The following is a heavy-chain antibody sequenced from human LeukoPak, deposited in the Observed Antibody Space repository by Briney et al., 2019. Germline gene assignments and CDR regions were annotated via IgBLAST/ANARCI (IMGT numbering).Heavy chain of an antibody. CDR2: IRFDGGKK. V-gene: IGHV3-30*02. D-gene: IGHD1-1*01. J-gene: IGHJ4*02. Sequence: GGSLRLSGPASGLTFSSYAMHWFRQAPGRGLEWVAYIRFDGGKKDYTDSVKGRFTISRDNSKNTLYLQMNSLRPEDTAAYYCAKKGDNWDYFDYWGQGTLVTVSS. CDR3: AKKGDNWDYFDY. CDR1: GLTFSSYA.